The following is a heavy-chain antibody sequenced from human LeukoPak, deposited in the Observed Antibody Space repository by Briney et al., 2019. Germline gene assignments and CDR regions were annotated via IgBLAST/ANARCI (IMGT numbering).Heavy chain of an antibody. CDR1: GFTFSSYA. D-gene: IGHD3-22*01. Sequence: GGSLRLSCAASGFTFSSYAMSWVRQAPGKGLEWVSAISGSGGSTYYADSVKGWFTTSRDNSKNTLYLQMNSLRAEDTAVYYCAKDLSRYYYDSSGALDYWGQGTLVTVSS. CDR3: AKDLSRYYYDSSGALDY. V-gene: IGHV3-23*01. J-gene: IGHJ4*02. CDR2: ISGSGGST.